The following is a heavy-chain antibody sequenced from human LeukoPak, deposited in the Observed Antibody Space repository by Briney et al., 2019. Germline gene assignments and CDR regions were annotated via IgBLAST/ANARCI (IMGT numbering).Heavy chain of an antibody. CDR3: AGVRFLEWFDAFDI. Sequence: SETLSLTCAVYGGSFSGYYWSWIRQPPGKGLEWIGEINHSGSTNYNPSLKSRVTISVDTSKNQFSLKLSSVTAADTAVYYCAGVRFLEWFDAFDIWGQGTMVTVSS. CDR2: INHSGST. J-gene: IGHJ3*02. D-gene: IGHD3-3*01. CDR1: GGSFSGYY. V-gene: IGHV4-34*01.